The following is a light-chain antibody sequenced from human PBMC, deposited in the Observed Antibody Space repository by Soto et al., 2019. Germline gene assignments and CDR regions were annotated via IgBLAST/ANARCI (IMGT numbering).Light chain of an antibody. CDR2: GAS. Sequence: GERATLSCRASQSVSINLSLYHQKPGQAPRLLIYGASTRATGIPARFSGSGSGTDFTLTISSLQSEDFAVYYCQQYNNWSTATFGQGTKVDI. CDR1: QSVSIN. V-gene: IGKV3-15*01. CDR3: QQYNNWSTAT. J-gene: IGKJ1*01.